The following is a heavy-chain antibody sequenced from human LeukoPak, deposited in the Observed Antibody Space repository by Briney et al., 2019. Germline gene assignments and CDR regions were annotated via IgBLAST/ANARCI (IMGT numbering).Heavy chain of an antibody. CDR1: GYTFTSYG. V-gene: IGHV1-18*01. Sequence: ASVKVSCKASGYTFTSYGISWVRQAPGQGLEWMGWISVYNGNTNYAQKLQGRVTMTTDTSTSTAYMELRSLRSDDTAVFYCARQRIGSYHDILTGQDYYFDYWGQGTLVTVSS. CDR2: ISVYNGNT. CDR3: ARQRIGSYHDILTGQDYYFDY. D-gene: IGHD3-9*01. J-gene: IGHJ4*02.